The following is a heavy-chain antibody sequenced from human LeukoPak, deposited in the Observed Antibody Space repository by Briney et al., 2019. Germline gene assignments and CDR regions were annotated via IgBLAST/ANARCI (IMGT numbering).Heavy chain of an antibody. CDR2: INWNGGST. V-gene: IGHV3-20*04. CDR3: ARAGSYYYYMDV. J-gene: IGHJ6*03. D-gene: IGHD3-10*01. Sequence: GGSLRLSCAASGFTFDDYGMSWVRQAPGKGLEWVSGINWNGGSTGYADSVKGRFTISGDNAKNSLYLQMNSLRAEDTALYYCARAGSYYYYMDVWGKGTTVTVSS. CDR1: GFTFDDYG.